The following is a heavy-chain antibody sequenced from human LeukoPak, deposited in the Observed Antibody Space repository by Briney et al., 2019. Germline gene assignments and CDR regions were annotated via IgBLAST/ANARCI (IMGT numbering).Heavy chain of an antibody. CDR2: ISAYNGNT. J-gene: IGHJ1*01. Sequence: ASVKVSCKASGYTFTSYGISWVRQAPGQGLEWMGWISAYNGNTNYAQKLQGRVTMTTDTSTSTAYMELRSLRSDDTAVYYCARTSIAAEFEYFQHWGQGTLVTVSS. D-gene: IGHD6-25*01. CDR1: GYTFTSYG. V-gene: IGHV1-18*01. CDR3: ARTSIAAEFEYFQH.